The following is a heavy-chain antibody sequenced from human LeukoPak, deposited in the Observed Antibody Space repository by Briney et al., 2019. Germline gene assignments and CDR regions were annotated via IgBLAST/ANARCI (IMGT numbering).Heavy chain of an antibody. CDR3: ARDRGYSSSWYDYYYYMDV. J-gene: IGHJ6*03. CDR1: GFTFDDYG. Sequence: PGGSLRLSCAASGFTFDDYGMSWVRHAPGKGLEWVSGINWNGGSTGYADSVKGRFTISRDNAKNSLYLQMNSLRAEDTALYYCARDRGYSSSWYDYYYYMDVWGKGTTVTVSS. CDR2: INWNGGST. V-gene: IGHV3-20*04. D-gene: IGHD6-13*01.